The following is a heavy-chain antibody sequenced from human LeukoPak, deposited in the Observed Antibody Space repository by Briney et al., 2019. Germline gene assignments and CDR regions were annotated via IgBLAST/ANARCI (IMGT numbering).Heavy chain of an antibody. CDR3: ARDLEPDYYYYGMDV. CDR2: ISYDGSNK. J-gene: IGHJ6*02. D-gene: IGHD1-1*01. CDR1: GFTFSSYA. Sequence: GGSLRLSCAASGFTFSSYAMHWVRQAPGKGLEWVAVISYDGSNKYYADSVKGRFTISRDNSKNTLYLQMNSLRAEDTAVYYCARDLEPDYYYYGMDVWGQGTRVTVSS. V-gene: IGHV3-30-3*01.